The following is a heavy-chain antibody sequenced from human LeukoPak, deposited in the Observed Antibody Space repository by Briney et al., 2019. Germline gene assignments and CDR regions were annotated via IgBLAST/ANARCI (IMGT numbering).Heavy chain of an antibody. V-gene: IGHV3-7*01. Sequence: GGSLRLSCVGSGFTFRSHWVNWVRQSPGKGLEWVANIKPDGIDKYYVDSARGRFTVSRDNSKNSAFLQMTSLRAEDTAIYYCATISAQTFDIWGQGTLVSVSS. J-gene: IGHJ3*02. CDR1: GFTFRSHW. D-gene: IGHD5-24*01. CDR2: IKPDGIDK. CDR3: ATISAQTFDI.